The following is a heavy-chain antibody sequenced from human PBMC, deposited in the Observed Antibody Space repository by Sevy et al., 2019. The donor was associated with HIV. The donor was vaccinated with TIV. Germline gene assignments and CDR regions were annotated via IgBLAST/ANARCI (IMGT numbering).Heavy chain of an antibody. CDR2: ISGSGGSGDKT. Sequence: GGSLRLSCAASGFTFSNYAMNWVRQAPGKGLEWVSGISGSGGSGDKTNYADSVKGRFTISRDNDQSSLYLQMNALRDEDTAVYYCARETPISAYNDFWGQGTLVTVSS. D-gene: IGHD3-16*01. V-gene: IGHV3-23*01. CDR3: ARETPISAYNDF. J-gene: IGHJ4*02. CDR1: GFTFSNYA.